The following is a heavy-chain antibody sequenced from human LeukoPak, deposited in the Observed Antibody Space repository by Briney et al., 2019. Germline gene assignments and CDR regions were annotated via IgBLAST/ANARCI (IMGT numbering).Heavy chain of an antibody. CDR1: GASISSSNW. CDR3: ARVDVIGSYSFDY. V-gene: IGHV4-4*02. CDR2: IYHSGST. D-gene: IGHD1-26*01. J-gene: IGHJ4*02. Sequence: PSETLSLTCAVSGASISSSNWWSWVRQPPGKGLEWIGEIYHSGSTNYNPSLKSRVTISVDKSKNQFSLKLSSVTAADTAVYYCARVDVIGSYSFDYWGQGTLVTVSS.